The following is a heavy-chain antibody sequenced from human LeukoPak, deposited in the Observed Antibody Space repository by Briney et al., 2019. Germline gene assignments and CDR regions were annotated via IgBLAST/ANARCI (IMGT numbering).Heavy chain of an antibody. CDR2: IYYSGST. J-gene: IGHJ4*02. CDR3: ARAAYSGSYHSDY. Sequence: SETLSLTCTVSGGSISSYYWSWIRQPPGKGLEWIGYIYYSGSTNYNPSLKSRVTISVDTSKNQFSLKLSSVTAADTAVYYCARAAYSGSYHSDYWGQGTLVTVSS. CDR1: GGSISSYY. D-gene: IGHD1-26*01. V-gene: IGHV4-59*01.